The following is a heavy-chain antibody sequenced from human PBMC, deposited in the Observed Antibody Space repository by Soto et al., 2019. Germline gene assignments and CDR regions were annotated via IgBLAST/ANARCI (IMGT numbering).Heavy chain of an antibody. J-gene: IGHJ4*02. CDR1: GFTFGTCN. Sequence: EVQLVESGGGLVRPGGSLRLSCAASGFTFGTCNMNWVRQAPGKGLEWVSSISSNSDYIYYADSLKGRFTISRDNAKNSLYLQMNSLRAEDTAVYYCARDLSLDYYDRSGYPLDYWGQGALVTVSS. CDR3: ARDLSLDYYDRSGYPLDY. CDR2: ISSNSDYI. V-gene: IGHV3-21*01. D-gene: IGHD3-22*01.